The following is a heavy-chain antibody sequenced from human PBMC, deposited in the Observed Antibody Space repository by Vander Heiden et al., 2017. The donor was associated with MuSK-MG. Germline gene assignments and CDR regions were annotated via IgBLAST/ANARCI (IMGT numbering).Heavy chain of an antibody. J-gene: IGHJ4*02. V-gene: IGHV3-7*03. CDR1: GFTFSSYW. D-gene: IGHD6-19*01. CDR2: IKQDGSEK. Sequence: EVQLVESGGGLVQPGGSLRLSCAASGFTFSSYWMSWVRQAPGKGLEWVANIKQDGSEKYYVDSVKGRFTISRDNAKNSLYLQMNSLRAEDTAVYYCARGGSAVAGHFDYWGQGTLVTVSS. CDR3: ARGGSAVAGHFDY.